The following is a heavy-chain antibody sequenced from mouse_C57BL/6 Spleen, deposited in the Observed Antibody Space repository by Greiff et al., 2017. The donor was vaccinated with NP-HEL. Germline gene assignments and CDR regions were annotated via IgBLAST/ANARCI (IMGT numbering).Heavy chain of an antibody. CDR1: GYTFTSYG. J-gene: IGHJ4*01. V-gene: IGHV1-81*01. D-gene: IGHD1-1*01. CDR2: ISPRSGNT. Sequence: QVQLQQSGAELARPGASVKLSCKASGYTFTSYGISWVKQRTGQGLEWIGEISPRSGNTFYNEKFKGKATLTADQSSSTAYIKLRSLTSEDSAVYFCASSTTVAAMDYWGQGTSVTVSS. CDR3: ASSTTVAAMDY.